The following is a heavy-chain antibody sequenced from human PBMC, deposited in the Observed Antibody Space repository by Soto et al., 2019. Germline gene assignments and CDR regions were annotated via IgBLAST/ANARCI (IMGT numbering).Heavy chain of an antibody. V-gene: IGHV3-15*01. Sequence: PGGSLRLSCAASGFTFSNAWMSWVRQAPGKGLEWVGRIKSKTDGGTTDYIAPVKGRFTISRDDSKNTLYLQMNSLKTEDTAVYYCTTGPTSVQLLPPSLAFDIWGQGTMVTVSS. CDR1: GFTFSNAW. J-gene: IGHJ3*02. D-gene: IGHD1-26*01. CDR2: IKSKTDGGTT. CDR3: TTGPTSVQLLPPSLAFDI.